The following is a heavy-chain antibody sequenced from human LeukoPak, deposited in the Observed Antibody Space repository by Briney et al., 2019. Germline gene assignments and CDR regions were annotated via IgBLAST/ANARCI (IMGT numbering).Heavy chain of an antibody. CDR1: GFTFSSYE. V-gene: IGHV3-48*03. CDR3: ASDCVDIVATSCY. Sequence: PGGSLRLSCAASGFTFSSYEMNWVRQAPGKGLEWVSYISSSGSTIYYADSVKGRFTISRDNAKNSLYLQMNSLRAEDTAVYYCASDCVDIVATSCYWGQGTLVTVSS. CDR2: ISSSGSTI. D-gene: IGHD5-12*01. J-gene: IGHJ4*02.